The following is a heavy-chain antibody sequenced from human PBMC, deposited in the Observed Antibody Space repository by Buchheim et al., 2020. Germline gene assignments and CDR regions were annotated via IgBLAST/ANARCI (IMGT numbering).Heavy chain of an antibody. V-gene: IGHV4-30-4*01. CDR3: ARGSYDYVWGSYRNPDWFDP. CDR2: TYYSGST. D-gene: IGHD3-16*02. CDR1: GGSISSGDYY. J-gene: IGHJ5*02. Sequence: QVQLQESGPGLVKPSQTLSLTCTVSGGSISSGDYYWSWIRQPPGKGLEWIGYTYYSGSTYYNPSLKSRVTISVDTSKNQFPLKLSSVTAADTAVYYCARGSYDYVWGSYRNPDWFDPWGQGTL.